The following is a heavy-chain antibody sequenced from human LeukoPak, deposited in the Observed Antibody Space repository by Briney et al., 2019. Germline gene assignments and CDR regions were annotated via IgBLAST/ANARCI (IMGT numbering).Heavy chain of an antibody. CDR1: GFTFSSYA. Sequence: PGGSLRLSCAASGFTFSSYAMSWVRQAPGKGLEWVSSINSGSTYMYYADSVKGRFTISRDNAKNSLHLQMDSLRAEDTAVYFCARVEATTGRNYHYYYMDVWGKGTTVTVSS. CDR2: INSGSTYM. D-gene: IGHD1-1*01. J-gene: IGHJ6*03. V-gene: IGHV3-21*01. CDR3: ARVEATTGRNYHYYYMDV.